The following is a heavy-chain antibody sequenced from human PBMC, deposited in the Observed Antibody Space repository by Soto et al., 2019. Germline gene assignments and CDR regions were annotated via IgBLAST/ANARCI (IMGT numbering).Heavy chain of an antibody. J-gene: IGHJ6*02. CDR3: ARTYDYGDPRGVYYYYYYGMHV. CDR1: GGSIRTSSSN. D-gene: IGHD4-17*01. CDR2: IYYSGST. Sequence: SDPLPLTCTASGGSIRTSSSNWGWIRQPPGNGLEWIGSIYYSGSTYYNPSLKSRVTISVDTSKNQFSLKLSSVTAADTAVYYCARTYDYGDPRGVYYYYYYGMHVWGQGTTVS. V-gene: IGHV4-39*01.